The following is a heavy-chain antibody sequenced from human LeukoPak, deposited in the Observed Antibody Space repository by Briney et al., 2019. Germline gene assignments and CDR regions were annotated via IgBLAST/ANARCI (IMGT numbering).Heavy chain of an antibody. CDR1: GYTFTDYY. CDR2: INPNSGGT. Sequence: ASVKVSCKASGYTFTDYYMHWVRQAPGQGLEWMGWINPNSGGTNYAQKFQGRVTMTTDTSTSTAYMELRSLRSDDTALYYCARDWSQGFGELSIWGQGTMVTVSS. V-gene: IGHV1-2*02. D-gene: IGHD3-10*01. J-gene: IGHJ3*02. CDR3: ARDWSQGFGELSI.